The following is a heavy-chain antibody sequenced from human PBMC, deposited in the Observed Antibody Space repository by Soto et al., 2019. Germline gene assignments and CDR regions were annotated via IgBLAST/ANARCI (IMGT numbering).Heavy chain of an antibody. D-gene: IGHD3-10*01. CDR2: INAGNGNT. Sequence: ASVKVSCKASGYTFTSYAMHWVRQAPGQRLEWMGWINAGNGNTKYSQKFQGRVTITRDTSASTAYMELSSLRSEDTAVYYCARNREVRGVMSWFDPWGQGTLVTVSS. CDR1: GYTFTSYA. J-gene: IGHJ5*02. CDR3: ARNREVRGVMSWFDP. V-gene: IGHV1-3*01.